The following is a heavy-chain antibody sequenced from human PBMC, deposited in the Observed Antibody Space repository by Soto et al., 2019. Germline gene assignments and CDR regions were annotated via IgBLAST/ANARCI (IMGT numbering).Heavy chain of an antibody. J-gene: IGHJ6*04. D-gene: IGHD2-8*01. CDR3: AILMVHPQGAAFDD. CDR2: INGDNGNS. CDR1: GYMFSNYA. Sequence: QVQLVQSGAEVKQPGASVKVSCKASGYMFSNYAMHWLRQAPGQRPEWMGWINGDNGNSKYSHNFQGRVTITRDTFATTAYMELRSLRYEDTAVNSCAILMVHPQGAAFDDWGKGTTVSVPS. V-gene: IGHV1-3*01.